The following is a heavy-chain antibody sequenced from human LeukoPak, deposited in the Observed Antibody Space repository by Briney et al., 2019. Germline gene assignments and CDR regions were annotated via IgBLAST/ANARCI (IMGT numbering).Heavy chain of an antibody. CDR1: GFTFDDYA. J-gene: IGHJ4*02. CDR3: ARETITFGGTDY. D-gene: IGHD3-16*01. CDR2: ISYDGSKK. Sequence: GGSLRLSCAASGFTFDDYAMHWVRQAPGKGLEWVALISYDGSKKYYADSVKGRCTISRDNSKNMLYLQMNSLRAEDTAVYYCARETITFGGTDYWGQGTLVTVSS. V-gene: IGHV3-30*04.